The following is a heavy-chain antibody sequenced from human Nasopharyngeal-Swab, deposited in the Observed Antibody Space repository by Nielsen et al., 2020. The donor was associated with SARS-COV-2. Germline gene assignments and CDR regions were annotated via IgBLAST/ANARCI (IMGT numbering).Heavy chain of an antibody. CDR3: AGKYSNGWYRF. D-gene: IGHD6-19*01. CDR1: GFTVSSNY. J-gene: IGHJ4*02. V-gene: IGHV3-53*01. CDR2: IYSDGST. Sequence: GESLKISCEASGFTVSSNYMSWVRQAPGKGLEWVSVIYSDGSTSYADSVKGRFTISRDKSKSTLYLQMNSLRTEDTAVYYCAGKYSNGWYRFWGQGTLVTVSS.